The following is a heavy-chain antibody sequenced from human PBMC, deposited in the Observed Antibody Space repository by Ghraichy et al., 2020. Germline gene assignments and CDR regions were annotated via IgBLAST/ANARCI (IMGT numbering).Heavy chain of an antibody. J-gene: IGHJ4*02. V-gene: IGHV4-61*01. CDR1: GGSVNSGTYS. CDR3: ARVSGYNYGLFDY. D-gene: IGHD5-18*01. Sequence: SQTLSLTCSVSGGSVNSGTYSWSWIRQPPGKGLEWIGYIFYSGSTNYNPSLKSRVTISVDTSKNQFSLRLSSVTAADTAVYFCARVSGYNYGLFDYWGQGTLVTVSS. CDR2: IFYSGST.